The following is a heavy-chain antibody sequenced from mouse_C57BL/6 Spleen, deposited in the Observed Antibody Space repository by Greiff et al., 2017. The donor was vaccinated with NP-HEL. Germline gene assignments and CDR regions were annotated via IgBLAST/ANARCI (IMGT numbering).Heavy chain of an antibody. V-gene: IGHV2-6-1*01. D-gene: IGHD1-1*01. CDR1: GFSLTSYG. J-gene: IGHJ2*01. CDR3: ARHGDYGSPLDY. CDR2: IWSDGST. Sequence: QVRLQQSGPGLVAPSQSLSITCTVSGFSLTSYGVHWVRQPPGKGLEWLVVIWSDGSTTYNSALKSRLSISKDNSKSQVFLKMNSLQTDDTAMYYCARHGDYGSPLDYWGQGTTLTVSS.